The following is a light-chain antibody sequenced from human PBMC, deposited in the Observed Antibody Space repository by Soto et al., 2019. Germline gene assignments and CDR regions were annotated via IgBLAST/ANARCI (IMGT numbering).Light chain of an antibody. Sequence: DIQMTQSPSTLSASVGDRVTITCRASQNIGTSLAWYQQTPGKAPKLLIYGASTLQSGVPARFSGSESGAVFTLRISSLQPEDFATYYCQQVNVYPSTFGGGTKVDIK. CDR2: GAS. V-gene: IGKV1-5*01. CDR3: QQVNVYPST. CDR1: QNIGTS. J-gene: IGKJ4*01.